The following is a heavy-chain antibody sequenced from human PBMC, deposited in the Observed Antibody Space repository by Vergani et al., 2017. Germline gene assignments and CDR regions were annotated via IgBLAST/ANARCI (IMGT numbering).Heavy chain of an antibody. Sequence: EVQLVESGGGLVQPGRSLRLSCAASGFTFDDYAMHLVRQAPGKGLEWVSGISWNSGSIGYADSVKGRFTISRDNAKNSLYLQMNSLRAEDTALYYCAKSRSTHYYYYYMDVWGKGTTVTVSS. CDR1: GFTFDDYA. CDR2: ISWNSGSI. V-gene: IGHV3-9*01. D-gene: IGHD2-15*01. J-gene: IGHJ6*03. CDR3: AKSRSTHYYYYYMDV.